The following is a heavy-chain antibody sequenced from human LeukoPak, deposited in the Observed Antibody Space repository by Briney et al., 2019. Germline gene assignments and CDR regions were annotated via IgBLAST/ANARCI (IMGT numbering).Heavy chain of an antibody. CDR2: ISCDGSNK. V-gene: IGHV3-30*04. CDR3: ARQDGYSFDY. CDR1: GFTFSTFT. D-gene: IGHD5-24*01. Sequence: SGRSLRLSCAASGFTFSTFTMHWVRQAPGKGLEWVAVISCDGSNKNYADSVKGRFTISRDNSKNTLYLQMNSLRGEDTALYYCARQDGYSFDYWGQGTLVSVSS. J-gene: IGHJ4*02.